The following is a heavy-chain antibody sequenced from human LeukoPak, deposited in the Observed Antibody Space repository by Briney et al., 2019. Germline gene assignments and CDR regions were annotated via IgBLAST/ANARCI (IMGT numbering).Heavy chain of an antibody. J-gene: IGHJ4*02. CDR1: GGSISSSSYY. CDR2: IYYSGST. V-gene: IGHV4-39*07. Sequence: SETLSLTCTVSGGSISSSSYYWGWIRQPPGKGLEWIGSIYYSGSTYYNPSLKSRVTISVDTSKNQFSLKLSSVTAADTAVYYCARAVEMATPRFDYWGQGTLVTVSS. CDR3: ARAVEMATPRFDY. D-gene: IGHD5-24*01.